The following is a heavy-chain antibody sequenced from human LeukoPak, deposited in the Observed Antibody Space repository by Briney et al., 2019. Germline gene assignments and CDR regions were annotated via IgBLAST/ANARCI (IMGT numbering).Heavy chain of an antibody. CDR3: ARGAAGGPMGLYYFDY. Sequence: ASVKVSCKASGYIFINYGISWVRQAPGQGLEWMGWISAYNGHTKYAQKVQGRVSMTTDTSTNTAYLDLGSLRSDDTAVYYCARGAAGGPMGLYYFDYWGQGTLVTVSS. CDR2: ISAYNGHT. D-gene: IGHD6-25*01. CDR1: GYIFINYG. J-gene: IGHJ4*02. V-gene: IGHV1-18*01.